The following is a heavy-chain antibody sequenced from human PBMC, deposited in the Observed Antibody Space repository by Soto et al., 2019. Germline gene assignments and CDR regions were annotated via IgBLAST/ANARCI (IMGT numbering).Heavy chain of an antibody. CDR3: ARRGGYCSGGSCWIDS. D-gene: IGHD2-15*01. CDR2: IYPGDSNT. J-gene: IGHJ4*02. Sequence: PGESLKISCKGSGYRFTNYWIGWVRQMPGKGLEWMGIIYPGDSNTRYSPSFEGQVTISADKSISTAYLQWSSLKASDTAMYYCARRGGYCSGGSCWIDSWGEGTQVTGSS. V-gene: IGHV5-51*01. CDR1: GYRFTNYW.